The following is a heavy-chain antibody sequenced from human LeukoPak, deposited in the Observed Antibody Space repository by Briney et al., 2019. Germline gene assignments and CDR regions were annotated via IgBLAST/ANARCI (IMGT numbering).Heavy chain of an antibody. CDR1: RFTLSTYA. D-gene: IGHD3-22*01. CDR3: AKDRGYYDSSGYGGFDY. V-gene: IGHV3-23*01. J-gene: IGHJ4*02. CDR2: ISGSGGST. Sequence: GGSLRLSCAVSRFTLSTYAMSWVRQAPGKGLEWVSVISGSGGSTYYADSVKGRFTISRDNSKNTLYLQMNSLRAEDTAVYYCAKDRGYYDSSGYGGFDYWGQGTLVTGSS.